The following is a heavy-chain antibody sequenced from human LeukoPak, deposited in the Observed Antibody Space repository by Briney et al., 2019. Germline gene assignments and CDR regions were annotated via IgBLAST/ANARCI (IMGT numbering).Heavy chain of an antibody. V-gene: IGHV2-5*02. J-gene: IGHJ4*02. D-gene: IGHD1-26*01. Sequence: SGPTLVKPAETLTLTCTFSGFSLITSGVGVGWIRQPPGKALEWLALIYWDDDKRYSPSLKNRLTITKDTSKNQVALTMTNMDPVGTATYYCAHMKGAPGYFEYWGQGTLVTVSS. CDR3: AHMKGAPGYFEY. CDR1: GFSLITSGVG. CDR2: IYWDDDK.